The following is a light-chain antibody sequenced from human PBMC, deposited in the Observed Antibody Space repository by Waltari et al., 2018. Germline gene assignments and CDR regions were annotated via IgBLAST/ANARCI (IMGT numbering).Light chain of an antibody. CDR1: QSVSSY. CDR3: QQRSNWPPLT. V-gene: IGKV3-11*01. Sequence: EIVLTQSPATLSLSPGERATLSCRASQSVSSYLAWYQHNTGQAPRLLIYDASTRATGIPARFSGSGSGTDFTLTISSLEPEDFAVYYCQQRSNWPPLTFGPGTKVDIK. J-gene: IGKJ3*01. CDR2: DAS.